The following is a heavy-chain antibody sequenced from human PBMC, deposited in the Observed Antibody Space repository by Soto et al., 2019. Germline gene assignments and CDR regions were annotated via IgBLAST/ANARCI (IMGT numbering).Heavy chain of an antibody. CDR1: GFTFSSYW. V-gene: IGHV3-74*01. Sequence: PGGSLRLSCAASGFTFSSYWMHWVRQAPGKGLVWVSRINSDGSSTSYADTVKGRFTISRDNAKNTLYLQMNSLRAEDTAVYYFAREGVYDSSGYYSPFDYWGQGTLVTVSS. D-gene: IGHD3-22*01. J-gene: IGHJ4*02. CDR3: AREGVYDSSGYYSPFDY. CDR2: INSDGSST.